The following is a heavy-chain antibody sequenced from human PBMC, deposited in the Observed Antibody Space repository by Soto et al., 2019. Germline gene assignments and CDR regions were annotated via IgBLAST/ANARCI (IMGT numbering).Heavy chain of an antibody. CDR3: AKGEDYDFRCGDDRPQNWFDP. D-gene: IGHD3-3*01. V-gene: IGHV4-38-2*01. CDR2: FYHSGST. Sequence: NPSETLSLTCAVSGYSISHAFYCAWFRPPPGQWLEWISTFYHSGSTYYRPSLRSRVTISVDTSRNQFSLKLNSVTAADTAVYYCAKGEDYDFRCGDDRPQNWFDPWGQGTLVTVSS. J-gene: IGHJ5*02. CDR1: GYSISHAFY.